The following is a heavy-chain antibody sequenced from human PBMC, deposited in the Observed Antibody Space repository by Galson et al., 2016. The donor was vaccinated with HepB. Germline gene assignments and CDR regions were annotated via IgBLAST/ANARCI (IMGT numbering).Heavy chain of an antibody. J-gene: IGHJ4*02. CDR1: GFTFGNYA. Sequence: SLRLSCAASGFTFGNYAMSWFRQAPGKGLEWVGFIRSNSYGGTTEYAASVKGSFTISRDDSKSIVYLQMSSLKTEDTAVYYCSRVVGLDYDFWSGYPGFDYWGQGALVTVSS. CDR3: SRVVGLDYDFWSGYPGFDY. V-gene: IGHV3-49*03. D-gene: IGHD3-3*01. CDR2: IRSNSYGGTT.